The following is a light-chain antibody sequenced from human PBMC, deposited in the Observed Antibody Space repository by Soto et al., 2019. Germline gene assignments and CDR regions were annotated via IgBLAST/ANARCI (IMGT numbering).Light chain of an antibody. V-gene: IGKV3-11*01. CDR2: DVS. CDR1: QNISNY. CDR3: QQRSNWPPIT. Sequence: IMLTQSPGTLSVSPGERATLSCRASQNISNYLIWYQQKPGQAPRLLIYDVSNRATDIPARFSGSGSGTDFTLTISSLEPEDLAVYYCQQRSNWPPITFGQGTRLEIK. J-gene: IGKJ5*01.